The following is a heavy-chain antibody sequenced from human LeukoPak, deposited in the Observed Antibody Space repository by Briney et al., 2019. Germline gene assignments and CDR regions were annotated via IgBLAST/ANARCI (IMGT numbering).Heavy chain of an antibody. CDR2: IHHSGST. V-gene: IGHV4-34*01. J-gene: IGHJ4*02. Sequence: SETLSLTCAVYGGSFSGYYCSWIRQPPGKGLEWIGEIHHSGSTNYNPSLKSRVTISVDTSKNQFSLNLSSVTAADTAVYYCARGFMAYDSSGYYYVAYFDYWGQGTPVTVSS. CDR1: GGSFSGYY. CDR3: ARGFMAYDSSGYYYVAYFDY. D-gene: IGHD3-22*01.